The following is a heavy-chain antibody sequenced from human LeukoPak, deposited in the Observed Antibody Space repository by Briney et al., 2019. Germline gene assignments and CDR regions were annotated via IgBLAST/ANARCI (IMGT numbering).Heavy chain of an antibody. V-gene: IGHV3-23*01. CDR2: ISGSGGST. CDR1: GFTFSSYA. Sequence: HSGGSLRLSCAASGFTFSSYAMSWVRQAPGKGLEWVSAISGSGGSTYYADSVKGRFTISRDNSKNTLHLQMNSLRAEDTAVYYCAVGIAARALFDYWGQGTLVTVSS. J-gene: IGHJ4*02. D-gene: IGHD6-6*01. CDR3: AVGIAARALFDY.